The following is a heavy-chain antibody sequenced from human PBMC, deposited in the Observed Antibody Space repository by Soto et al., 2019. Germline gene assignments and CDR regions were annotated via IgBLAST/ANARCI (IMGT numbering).Heavy chain of an antibody. CDR1: GFMFSNHG. V-gene: IGHV3-33*01. D-gene: IGHD1-1*01. Sequence: QVQLVESGGGVVQPGRSLRLSCAASGFMFSNHGMHWVRQAPGKGLEWVAVIWSDGNNRYYADSVKGRFTISRGNSKNTVYLQMHSLRAEDTAVYYCVRGDNWNDEASDYWGQGTLVTVSS. J-gene: IGHJ4*02. CDR3: VRGDNWNDEASDY. CDR2: IWSDGNNR.